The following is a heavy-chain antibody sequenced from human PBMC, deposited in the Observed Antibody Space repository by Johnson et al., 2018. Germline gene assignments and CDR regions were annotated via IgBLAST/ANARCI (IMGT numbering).Heavy chain of an antibody. D-gene: IGHD2-15*01. V-gene: IGHV3-13*01. Sequence: VQLVESGGGLAQPGGSLRLSCAASGFTFSSHDMHWVRQATGKGLEWVSAIGTAGDTYYPGSVKGRFTISRDNAKNPRYLQMNSLRAEDKAVYYCASGRIVGYYYYYYIDVWGKGTTVTVSS. CDR3: ASGRIVGYYYYYYIDV. J-gene: IGHJ6*03. CDR1: GFTFSSHD. CDR2: IGTAGDT.